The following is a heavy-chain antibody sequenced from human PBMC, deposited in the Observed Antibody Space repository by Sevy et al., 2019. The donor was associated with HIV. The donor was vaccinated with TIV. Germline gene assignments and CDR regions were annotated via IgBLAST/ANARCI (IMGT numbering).Heavy chain of an antibody. CDR1: GFTFSSYW. V-gene: IGHV3-74*01. J-gene: IGHJ4*02. CDR3: ARETLEEYVWGTYRLPFDH. D-gene: IGHD3-16*02. Sequence: GGSLRLSCAVSGFTFSSYWMHWVRQVPGKGLVWLSRINSEGSSKSYVDSVRGRFTISRDNAKNSLYLQMNSLRAEDTAFYFCARETLEEYVWGTYRLPFDHWGQGTLVTVSS. CDR2: INSEGSSK.